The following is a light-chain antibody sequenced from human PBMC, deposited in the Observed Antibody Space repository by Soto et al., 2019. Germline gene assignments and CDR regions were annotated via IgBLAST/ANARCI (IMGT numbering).Light chain of an antibody. Sequence: DIQLTQSPSTLSASVGDSVTITCRASQNISTSLAWYQHKPGKAPKLLMFDVSNLESGVPSRFSGSGSGTEFTLTISSLHSDDFATYYCQQYDYSRTFCQGTKVDIK. CDR1: QNISTS. J-gene: IGKJ1*01. CDR3: QQYDYSRT. CDR2: DVS. V-gene: IGKV1-5*01.